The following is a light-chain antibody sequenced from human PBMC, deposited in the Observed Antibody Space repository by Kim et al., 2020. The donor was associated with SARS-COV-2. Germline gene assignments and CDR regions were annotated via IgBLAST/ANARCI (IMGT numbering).Light chain of an antibody. J-gene: IGLJ3*02. CDR1: KLGDKY. Sequence: SYELTLPPSVSVSPGQTATITCSGDKLGDKYVSWYRQQPGQPPVLVIYKDDQRPSGIPERFSGSNSGNTATLTISGTQALDEAAYHCQAWDSRTLWVFGGGTQLTVL. CDR3: QAWDSRTLWV. CDR2: KDD. V-gene: IGLV3-1*01.